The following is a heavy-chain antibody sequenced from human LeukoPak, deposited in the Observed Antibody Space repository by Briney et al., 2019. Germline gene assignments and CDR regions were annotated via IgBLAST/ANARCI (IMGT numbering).Heavy chain of an antibody. Sequence: GGSLRPSCTASGFTFGDYAMSWVRQAPGKGLEWVGFIRSKAYGGTTEYAASVKGRFTISRDDSKSIAYLQMNSLKTEDTAVYYCTSYPSGAFDIWGQGTMVTVSS. V-gene: IGHV3-49*04. CDR2: IRSKAYGGTT. J-gene: IGHJ3*02. D-gene: IGHD3-16*02. CDR1: GFTFGDYA. CDR3: TSYPSGAFDI.